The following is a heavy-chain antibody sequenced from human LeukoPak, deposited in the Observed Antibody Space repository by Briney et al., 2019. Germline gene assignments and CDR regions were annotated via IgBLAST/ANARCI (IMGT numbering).Heavy chain of an antibody. CDR3: AFCSSPAGAIDY. V-gene: IGHV1-8*01. Sequence: ASVKVSCKASGYTFTSYDINWVRQATGQGLEWMGWMNPNSGNTGYAQKFQGRVTMTRNTSISTAYMELSSLRSEDTAVYYCAFCSSPAGAIDYWGQGTLVTVSS. CDR1: GYTFTSYD. D-gene: IGHD6-13*01. CDR2: MNPNSGNT. J-gene: IGHJ4*02.